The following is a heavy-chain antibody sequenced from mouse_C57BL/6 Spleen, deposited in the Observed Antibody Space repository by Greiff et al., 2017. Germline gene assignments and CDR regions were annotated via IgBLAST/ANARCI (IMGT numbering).Heavy chain of an antibody. CDR2: IHPNSGST. J-gene: IGHJ2*01. CDR1: GYTFTSYW. D-gene: IGHD1-1*01. CDR3: ARGYGSSYNVRKGFDY. V-gene: IGHV1-64*01. Sequence: QVQLQQPGAELVKPGASVKLSCKASGYTFTSYWMHWVKQRPGQGLEWIGMIHPNSGSTNYNEKFKSKATLTVDKSSSTAYMQLSSLTSEDSAVYYCARGYGSSYNVRKGFDYWGQGTTLTVSS.